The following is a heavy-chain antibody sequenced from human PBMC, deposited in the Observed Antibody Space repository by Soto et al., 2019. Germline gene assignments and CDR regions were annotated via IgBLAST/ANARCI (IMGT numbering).Heavy chain of an antibody. Sequence: LSLTSAVSGGSISSGGYSWSWIRQPPGKGLGWIGYIYHSGSTYYNPSLKSRVTISVDRSKNQFSLKLSSVTAADTAVYYCARSYYDFWSGYYPYSYCGMDVWGQGTTVTVSS. V-gene: IGHV4-30-2*01. CDR2: IYHSGST. J-gene: IGHJ6*02. CDR1: GGSISSGGYS. D-gene: IGHD3-3*01. CDR3: ARSYYDFWSGYYPYSYCGMDV.